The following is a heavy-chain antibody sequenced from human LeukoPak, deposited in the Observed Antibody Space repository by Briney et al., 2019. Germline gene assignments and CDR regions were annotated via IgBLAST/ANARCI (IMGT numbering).Heavy chain of an antibody. J-gene: IGHJ3*02. V-gene: IGHV3-30-3*01. CDR1: GFTFSSYA. CDR2: ISYDGSNK. CDR3: AKPDDAGYAFDI. D-gene: IGHD3-10*01. Sequence: GGSLRLSCAASGFTFSSYAMHWVRQAPGKGLEWVAVISYDGSNKYYADSVKGRFTISRDNSKNTLYLQMNSLRAEDTAVYYCAKPDDAGYAFDIWGQGTMVTVSS.